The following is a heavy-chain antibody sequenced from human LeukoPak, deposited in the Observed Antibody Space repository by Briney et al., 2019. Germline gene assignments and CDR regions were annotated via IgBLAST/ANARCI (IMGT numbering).Heavy chain of an antibody. V-gene: IGHV5-51*01. CDR2: IYPGDSDT. J-gene: IGHJ4*02. Sequence: GESLKISCKGSGYRFNNYWIGWVRQMPGKGLEWMGIIYPGDSDTRNSPSLQGQVTISADKSISTAYVQWSSLKASDTAMYYCARQSNSRYYDSSGYYFRGDFDYWGQGTLVTVSS. CDR1: GYRFNNYW. D-gene: IGHD3-22*01. CDR3: ARQSNSRYYDSSGYYFRGDFDY.